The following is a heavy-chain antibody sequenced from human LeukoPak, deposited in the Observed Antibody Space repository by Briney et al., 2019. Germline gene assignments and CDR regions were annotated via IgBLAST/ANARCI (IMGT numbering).Heavy chain of an antibody. CDR3: ARHSTIVTERWFDP. J-gene: IGHJ5*02. D-gene: IGHD2-21*01. CDR2: IYYSGST. CDR1: GGSISSSSCY. Sequence: SETLSLTCPVSGGSISSSSCYWGWIRQPPGKGLEWIGGIYYSGSTYYNPSLKSRVTISVDTSNNQFSLKLSSVTAADTAMYYCARHSTIVTERWFDPWGQGTLVTVSS. V-gene: IGHV4-39*01.